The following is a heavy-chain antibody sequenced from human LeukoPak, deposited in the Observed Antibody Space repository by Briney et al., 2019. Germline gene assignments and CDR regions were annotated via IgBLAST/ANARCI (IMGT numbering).Heavy chain of an antibody. J-gene: IGHJ5*02. Sequence: SETLSLTCTVSGGSISSYYWSWIRQPAGTALEWIGRIYTSGTITYNPSLKSRVTMSVDTSKDQFSLKLSSVTTADTAVYYCARDSGTTGEVKFDPWGQGTLVTVSS. CDR1: GGSISSYY. D-gene: IGHD3-10*01. CDR2: IYTSGTI. CDR3: ARDSGTTGEVKFDP. V-gene: IGHV4-4*07.